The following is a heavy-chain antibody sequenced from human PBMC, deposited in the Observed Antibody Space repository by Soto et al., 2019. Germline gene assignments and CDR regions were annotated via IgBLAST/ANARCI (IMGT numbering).Heavy chain of an antibody. CDR3: ARGRIAAAGTRWFDP. CDR1: GGSFSGYY. J-gene: IGHJ6*04. V-gene: IGHV4-34*01. D-gene: IGHD6-13*01. CDR2: INHSGST. Sequence: SETLSLTCAVYGGSFSGYYWSWIRQPPGKGLEWIGEINHSGSTNYNPSLKSRVTILVDTSKNQFSLKLSSVTAADTAVYYCARGRIAAAGTRWFDPWGRGTTVTVSS.